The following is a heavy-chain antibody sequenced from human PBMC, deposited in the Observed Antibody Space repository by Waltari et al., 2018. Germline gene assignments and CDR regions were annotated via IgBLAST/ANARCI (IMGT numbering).Heavy chain of an antibody. CDR1: GYPFTSYA. D-gene: IGHD6-13*01. V-gene: IGHV1-3*01. Sequence: QVQLVQSGAEVKKPGASVKVSCKASGYPFTSYAMHWTRQGPGQRLEWMGWINAGNGNTKYSQKFQGRVTITRDTSASTAYMELSSLRSEDTAVYYCATAYSSSWYKEYYFDYWGQGTLVTVSS. CDR2: INAGNGNT. J-gene: IGHJ4*02. CDR3: ATAYSSSWYKEYYFDY.